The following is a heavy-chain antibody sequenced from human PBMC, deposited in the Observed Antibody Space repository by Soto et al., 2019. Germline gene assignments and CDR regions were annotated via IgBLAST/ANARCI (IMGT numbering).Heavy chain of an antibody. CDR3: ANSRGVSGSYLDY. Sequence: QVQLVESGGGVVQPGRSLRLSCAASGFTFSSYGMHWVRQAPGKGLEGVAVIWYDGSYKYYADSVKGRFTISRDNSKNTLYLQMNSLGAEDTAVYYCANSRGVSGSYLDYWGQGTLVTVSS. J-gene: IGHJ4*02. V-gene: IGHV3-33*06. CDR1: GFTFSSYG. CDR2: IWYDGSYK. D-gene: IGHD5-12*01.